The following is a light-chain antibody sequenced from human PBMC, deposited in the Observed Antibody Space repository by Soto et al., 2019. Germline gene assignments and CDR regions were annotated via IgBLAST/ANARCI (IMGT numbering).Light chain of an antibody. Sequence: QSALTQPPSASGSPGQSVTISCTGSSSDVGGYNYVSWYQQHPGKAPKLVIYDVRKRPSGVPDRFSGSKSGNTASLTVSGLQAEDEEDYYCSSYTGTNNFGVFGPGTKLTVL. CDR1: SSDVGGYNY. V-gene: IGLV2-8*01. CDR3: SSYTGTNNFGV. CDR2: DVR. J-gene: IGLJ1*01.